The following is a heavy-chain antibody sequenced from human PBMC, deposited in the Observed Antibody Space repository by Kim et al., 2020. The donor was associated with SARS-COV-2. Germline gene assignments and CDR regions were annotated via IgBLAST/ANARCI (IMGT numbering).Heavy chain of an antibody. J-gene: IGHJ5*02. Sequence: SETLSLTCAVYGGSFSGYYWSWIRQPPGKGLEWIGEINHSGSTNYNPSLKSRVTISVDTSKNQFSLKLSSVTAADTAVYYCAGPLQLDPNWFDPWGQGTLVTVSS. CDR3: AGPLQLDPNWFDP. D-gene: IGHD5-18*01. V-gene: IGHV4-34*01. CDR2: INHSGST. CDR1: GGSFSGYY.